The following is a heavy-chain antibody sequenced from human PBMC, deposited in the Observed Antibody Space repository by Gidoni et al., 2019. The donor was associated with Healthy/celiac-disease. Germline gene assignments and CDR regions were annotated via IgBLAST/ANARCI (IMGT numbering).Heavy chain of an antibody. J-gene: IGHJ4*02. CDR3: AKDGEIVVVPADY. V-gene: IGHV3-23*01. CDR2: ISGSGGSK. D-gene: IGHD2-2*01. CDR1: GFTFSSYA. Sequence: EVQLLESGGGLVQPGGSLRLSCAASGFTFSSYAMSWVRQAPGKGLEWVSAISGSGGSKYYADSVKGRFTISRDNSKNTLYLQMNSLRAEDTAVYYCAKDGEIVVVPADYWGQGTLVTVSS.